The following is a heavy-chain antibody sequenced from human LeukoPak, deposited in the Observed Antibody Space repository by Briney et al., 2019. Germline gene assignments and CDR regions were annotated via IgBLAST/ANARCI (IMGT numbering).Heavy chain of an antibody. V-gene: IGHV1-46*01. J-gene: IGHJ4*02. CDR3: ARGGCGGECSFDY. D-gene: IGHD2-21*01. CDR2: INPSIGNT. Sequence: GASVTVSCKTSGYTFTSHYIHWVRQAPGQGLEWMGIINPSIGNTDYAQKFQGRVTMTKDTSTRTVYMELSSLRSDDTAVYYCARGGCGGECSFDYWGQGTLVTVSS. CDR1: GYTFTSHY.